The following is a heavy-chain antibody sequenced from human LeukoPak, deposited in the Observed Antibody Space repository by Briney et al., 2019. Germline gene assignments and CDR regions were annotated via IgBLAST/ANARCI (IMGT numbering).Heavy chain of an antibody. Sequence: PGGSLRLSCAASGFTFSSYAMSWVRQAPGKGLEWVSYISSSGSTIYYADSVKGRFTISRDNAKNSLYLQMNSLRAEDTAVYYCVRDFRRSSRVPYYMDVWGKGTTVTVSS. CDR2: ISSSGSTI. D-gene: IGHD2-15*01. CDR3: VRDFRRSSRVPYYMDV. CDR1: GFTFSSYA. V-gene: IGHV3-48*04. J-gene: IGHJ6*03.